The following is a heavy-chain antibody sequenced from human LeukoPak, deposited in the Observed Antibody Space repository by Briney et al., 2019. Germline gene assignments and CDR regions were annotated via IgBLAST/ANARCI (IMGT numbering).Heavy chain of an antibody. CDR1: GGPISSHY. CDR3: ARGSSIWPNGYFDY. V-gene: IGHV4-4*07. J-gene: IGHJ4*02. CDR2: IYTSGST. Sequence: SETLSLTCTVSGGPISSHYWGWIRQPAGKGLEWIGRIYTSGSTNYNPSLKGRVTILVDKPKNQLSLKLTSVTAADTAVYYCARGSSIWPNGYFDYWGQGTLVTVSS. D-gene: IGHD6-13*01.